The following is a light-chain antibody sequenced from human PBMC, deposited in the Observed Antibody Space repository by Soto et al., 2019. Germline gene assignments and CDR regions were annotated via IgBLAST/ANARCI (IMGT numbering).Light chain of an antibody. CDR3: NSFISTTTRFV. Sequence: QSALTQPASVSGSPGQSITISCTGTSSDVGIYNSVSWYQQHPGKAPKLIIYEVTNRPSGVSNRFSGSKSGNTASLTISGLQAEDEAIYFCNSFISTTTRFVFGTGTKVTVL. J-gene: IGLJ1*01. V-gene: IGLV2-14*01. CDR1: SSDVGIYNS. CDR2: EVT.